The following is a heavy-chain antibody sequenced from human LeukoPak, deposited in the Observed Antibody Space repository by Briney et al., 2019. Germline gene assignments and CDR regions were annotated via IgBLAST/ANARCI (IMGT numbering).Heavy chain of an antibody. J-gene: IGHJ4*02. CDR2: ITPSGDST. V-gene: IGHV1-46*01. D-gene: IGHD3-10*01. CDR1: GDTFSSYY. CDR3: AREGFHARELFPTFDY. Sequence: GASVKVSCKASGDTFSSYYMHWVRQAPGQGLEWMGIITPSGDSTNYAQKFQGRVTMTRDTSTSTVYMELSSLRSEDTAVYYCAREGFHARELFPTFDYWGQGTLVTVSS.